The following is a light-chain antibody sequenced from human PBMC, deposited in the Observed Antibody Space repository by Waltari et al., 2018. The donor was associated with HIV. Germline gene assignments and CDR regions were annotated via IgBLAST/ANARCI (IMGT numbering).Light chain of an antibody. CDR3: QQSYEIPYT. Sequence: DIQMTQSPSSLSASVGDRVTITCRASQGISHSLAWYQQKPGKAPNVLLYAASKLESGVPPRFSGCGSGTDYTLTISNLQPEDFTTYYCQQSYEIPYTFGQGTKLDIK. CDR1: QGISHS. V-gene: IGKV1-NL1*01. J-gene: IGKJ2*01. CDR2: AAS.